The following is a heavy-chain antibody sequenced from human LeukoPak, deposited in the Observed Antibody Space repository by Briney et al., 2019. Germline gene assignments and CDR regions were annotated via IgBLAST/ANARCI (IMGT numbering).Heavy chain of an antibody. Sequence: ASVKVSCKASGYTFTGYYTHWVRQAPGQGLEWMGWINPNSGGTNYAQKFQGRVTMTRDTSISTAYMELSRLRSDDTAVYYCARALWFGDLSDYWGQGTLVTVSS. J-gene: IGHJ4*02. D-gene: IGHD3-10*01. CDR1: GYTFTGYY. CDR3: ARALWFGDLSDY. CDR2: INPNSGGT. V-gene: IGHV1-2*02.